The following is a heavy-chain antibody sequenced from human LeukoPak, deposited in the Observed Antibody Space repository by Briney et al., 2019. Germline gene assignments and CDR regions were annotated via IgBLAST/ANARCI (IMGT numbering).Heavy chain of an antibody. CDR2: INPNSGGT. Sequence: ASVKVSCKASGYTFTGYYMHWVRQAPGQGLEWMGRINPNSGGTNYAQKFQGRVTITADESSSTAYMELSSLRSEDTAVYYCASPPNYYDSSGYFLYYFDYWGQGTLVTVSS. D-gene: IGHD3-22*01. V-gene: IGHV1-2*06. CDR1: GYTFTGYY. J-gene: IGHJ4*02. CDR3: ASPPNYYDSSGYFLYYFDY.